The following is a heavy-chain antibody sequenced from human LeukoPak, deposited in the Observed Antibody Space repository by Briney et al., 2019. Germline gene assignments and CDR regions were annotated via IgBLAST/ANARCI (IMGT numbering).Heavy chain of an antibody. J-gene: IGHJ6*04. V-gene: IGHV3-48*03. CDR3: AELGITMIGGV. D-gene: IGHD3-10*02. CDR1: GFTFTSYE. CDR2: ISSSGSTI. Sequence: GRSLRLSCAASGFTFTSYELNWVRQAPGKGLEWVSYISSSGSTIYYADSVKGRFTISRDNAKNSLYLQMNSLRAEDTAVYYCAELGITMIGGVWGKGTTVTISS.